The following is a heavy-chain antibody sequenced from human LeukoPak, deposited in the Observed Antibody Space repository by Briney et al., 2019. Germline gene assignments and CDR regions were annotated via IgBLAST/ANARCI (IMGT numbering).Heavy chain of an antibody. Sequence: GGSLRLSCAASGFTFDNYPFSWVRQAPGKGLEWVSVVSANGVSTLYANSVKGRFTISRDNFVNTLYLQISSLRAEDTAVYYCAKDRGYTTGRDFDFWGQGALVTVSS. V-gene: IGHV3-23*01. CDR3: AKDRGYTTGRDFDF. J-gene: IGHJ4*02. CDR1: GFTFDNYP. D-gene: IGHD3-10*01. CDR2: VSANGVST.